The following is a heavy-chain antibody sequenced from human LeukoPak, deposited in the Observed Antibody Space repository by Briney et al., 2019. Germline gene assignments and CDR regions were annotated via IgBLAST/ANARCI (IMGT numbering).Heavy chain of an antibody. D-gene: IGHD3-22*01. CDR1: GYTFTSYY. CDR3: ARVGYYDSSGYED. V-gene: IGHV1-46*01. CDR2: INPSGGST. J-gene: IGHJ4*02. Sequence: ASVTVSFTASGYTFTSYYMHWVRQAPGQGLEWMGIINPSGGSTSYAQKFQGRVTMTRDTSTSTVYMELSSLRSEDTAVYYCARVGYYDSSGYEDWGQGTLVTVSS.